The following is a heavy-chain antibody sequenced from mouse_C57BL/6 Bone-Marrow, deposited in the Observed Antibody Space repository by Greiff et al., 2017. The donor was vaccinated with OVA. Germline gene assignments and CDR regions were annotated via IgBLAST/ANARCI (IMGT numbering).Heavy chain of an antibody. CDR3: AHYSNYFAWFAY. CDR2: IYPGSGST. CDR1: GYTFTSYW. D-gene: IGHD2-5*01. J-gene: IGHJ3*01. Sequence: QVQLQQPGAELVKPGASVKMSCKASGYTFTSYWITWVKQRPGQGLEWIGDIYPGSGSTNYNEKFKSKATLTVDTSSSTAYMQLSSLTSEDSAVYYCAHYSNYFAWFAYWGQGTLVTVSA. V-gene: IGHV1-55*01.